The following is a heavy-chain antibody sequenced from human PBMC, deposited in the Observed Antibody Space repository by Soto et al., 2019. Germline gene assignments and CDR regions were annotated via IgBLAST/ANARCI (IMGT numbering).Heavy chain of an antibody. J-gene: IGHJ4*02. Sequence: ASVKVSCKASGGTFSSYTISWVRQAPGQGLEWMGRIIPILGIANYAQKFQGRVTITADKSTSTAYMELSSLRSEDTAVYYCATEYPGTHDKVDYWGQGTLVTFSS. CDR1: GGTFSSYT. D-gene: IGHD1-1*01. V-gene: IGHV1-69*02. CDR3: ATEYPGTHDKVDY. CDR2: IIPILGIA.